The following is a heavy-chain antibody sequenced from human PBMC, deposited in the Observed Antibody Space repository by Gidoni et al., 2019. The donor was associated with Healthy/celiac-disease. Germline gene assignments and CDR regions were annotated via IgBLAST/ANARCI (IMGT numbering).Heavy chain of an antibody. V-gene: IGHV3-33*01. D-gene: IGHD3-22*01. J-gene: IGHJ4*02. CDR1: GFTFSSYG. CDR2: IWYDGSNK. Sequence: QVQLVESGGGVVQPGRSLRLSWAASGFTFSSYGMHWVRQAPGKGLEWVAVIWYDGSNKYYADSVKGRFTISRDNSKNTLYLQMNSLRAEDTAVYYCARGPHYYDSSGYPDWGQGTLVTVSS. CDR3: ARGPHYYDSSGYPD.